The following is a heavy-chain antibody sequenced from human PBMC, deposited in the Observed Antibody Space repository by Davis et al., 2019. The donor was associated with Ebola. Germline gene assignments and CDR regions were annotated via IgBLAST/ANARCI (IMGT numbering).Heavy chain of an antibody. CDR1: GYRFTSYY. CDR3: AREGGRYYDSSGYVFDI. V-gene: IGHV1-46*01. D-gene: IGHD3-22*01. CDR2: INPITGGT. Sequence: ASVKVSCTASGYRFTSYYMHWLRPAPGQGLEWMGIINPITGGTSYAQNFQVRVNMTRDTSTSTVYMELSSLRSEDTAVYYCAREGGRYYDSSGYVFDIWGQGTMVKVSS. J-gene: IGHJ3*02.